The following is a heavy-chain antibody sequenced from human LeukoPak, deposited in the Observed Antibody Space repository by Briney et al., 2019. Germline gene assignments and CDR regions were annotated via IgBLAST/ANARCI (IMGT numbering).Heavy chain of an antibody. CDR3: ARVSQGELLLLYYFDY. J-gene: IGHJ4*02. D-gene: IGHD1-26*01. V-gene: IGHV3-7*01. Sequence: PGGSLRLSCAASGFTFSSYWMSWVRQAPGKGLEWVANIKQDGSEKYYVDSVKGRFTISRDNAKNSLYLQMNSLRAEDTAVYYCARVSQGELLLLYYFDYWGQGTLVTVSS. CDR2: IKQDGSEK. CDR1: GFTFSSYW.